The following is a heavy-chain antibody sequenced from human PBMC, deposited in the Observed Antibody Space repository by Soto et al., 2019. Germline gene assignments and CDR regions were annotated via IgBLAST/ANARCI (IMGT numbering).Heavy chain of an antibody. CDR3: ARDLGYDILTDYYYYYGMDV. D-gene: IGHD3-9*01. Sequence: VASVKVSCKASGYTFTSYYMHWVRQAPGQGLEWMGIINPSGGSTSYAQKFQGRVTMTRDTSTSTVYMELSSLRSEDTAVYYCARDLGYDILTDYYYYYGMDVWGQGTTVTVSS. J-gene: IGHJ6*02. CDR2: INPSGGST. V-gene: IGHV1-46*01. CDR1: GYTFTSYY.